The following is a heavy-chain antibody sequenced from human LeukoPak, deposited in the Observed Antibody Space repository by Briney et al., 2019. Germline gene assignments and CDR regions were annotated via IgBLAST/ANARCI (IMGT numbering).Heavy chain of an antibody. CDR1: GFTFSTYG. CDR2: ISYDSSTK. J-gene: IGHJ6*02. D-gene: IGHD4/OR15-4a*01. V-gene: IGHV3-30*03. CDR3: ARNRVGWTMDYYYGLDV. Sequence: PGGSLRLSCAASGFTFSTYGMHWVRQAPGKGLQWVTVISYDSSTKYYIDSVKGRFTISRDNSKNTLYLQMNSLRGEDTAVYYCARNRVGWTMDYYYGLDVWGQGTTVSVSS.